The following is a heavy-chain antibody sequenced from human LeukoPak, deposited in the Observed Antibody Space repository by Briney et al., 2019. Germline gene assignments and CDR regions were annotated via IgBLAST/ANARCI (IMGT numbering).Heavy chain of an antibody. D-gene: IGHD3-10*01. CDR3: ARVNITMVRGVRSGGFDP. CDR1: GGTFSSYA. CDR2: IIPIFGTA. J-gene: IGHJ5*02. Sequence: SAKVSCKASGGTFSSYAISWVRQAPGQGLEWMGGIIPIFGTANYAQKLQGRVTITTDESTSTAYMELSSLRSEDTAVYYCARVNITMVRGVRSGGFDPWGQGTLVTVSS. V-gene: IGHV1-69*05.